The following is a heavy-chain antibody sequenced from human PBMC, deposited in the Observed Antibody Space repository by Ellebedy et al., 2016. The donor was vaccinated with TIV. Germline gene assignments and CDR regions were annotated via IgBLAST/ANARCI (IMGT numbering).Heavy chain of an antibody. CDR1: GYTFTSYD. V-gene: IGHV1-8*01. Sequence: AASVQVSCKASGYTFTSYDVNWVRPAPGQGLEWMRWMNPNSGNTGYAQKFQGRVTMTRNTSISTAYMELSSLRSEDTAVYYCARHLGRRYCSGGSCHYYFDYWGQGTLVSVSS. CDR3: ARHLGRRYCSGGSCHYYFDY. CDR2: MNPNSGNT. J-gene: IGHJ4*02. D-gene: IGHD2-15*01.